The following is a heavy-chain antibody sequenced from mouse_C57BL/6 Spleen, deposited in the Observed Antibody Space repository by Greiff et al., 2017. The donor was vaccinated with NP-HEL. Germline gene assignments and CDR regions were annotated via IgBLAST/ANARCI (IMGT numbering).Heavy chain of an antibody. D-gene: IGHD2-5*01. J-gene: IGHJ4*01. CDR2: IDPENGDT. Sequence: VQLQQSGAELVRPGASVKLSCTASGFNIKDDYMHWVKQRPEQGLEWIGWIDPENGDTEYASKFQGKATITADTSSNTAYLQLSSLTSEDTAVYYCTPSYYSRAMDYWGQGTSVTVSS. V-gene: IGHV14-4*01. CDR1: GFNIKDDY. CDR3: TPSYYSRAMDY.